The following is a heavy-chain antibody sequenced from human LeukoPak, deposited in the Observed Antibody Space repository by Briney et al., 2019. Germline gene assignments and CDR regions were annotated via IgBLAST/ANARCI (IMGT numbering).Heavy chain of an antibody. CDR3: ARGGPYYDFWSGYFPFDP. V-gene: IGHV4-34*01. Sequence: PSETLSLTCAVYGGSFSGYYWSWIRQPPGKGLEWIGEINHSGSTNYNPSLKSRVTIAVDTSKNQFSLKLSSVTAADTAVYYCARGGPYYDFWSGYFPFDPWGQGTLVTVSS. J-gene: IGHJ5*02. CDR2: INHSGST. CDR1: GGSFSGYY. D-gene: IGHD3-3*01.